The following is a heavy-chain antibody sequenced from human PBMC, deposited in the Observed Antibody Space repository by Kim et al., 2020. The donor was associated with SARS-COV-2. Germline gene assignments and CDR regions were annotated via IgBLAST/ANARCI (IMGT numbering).Heavy chain of an antibody. D-gene: IGHD3-3*01. J-gene: IGHJ4*02. V-gene: IGHV7-4-1*02. CDR2: INTNTGNP. Sequence: ASVKVSCKASGYTFTSYAMNWVRQAPGQGLEWMGWINTNTGNPTYAQGFTGRFVFSLDTSVSTAYLQISSLKAEDTAVYYCAREGTRFLEWFQSPFDYWGQGTLVTVSS. CDR1: GYTFTSYA. CDR3: AREGTRFLEWFQSPFDY.